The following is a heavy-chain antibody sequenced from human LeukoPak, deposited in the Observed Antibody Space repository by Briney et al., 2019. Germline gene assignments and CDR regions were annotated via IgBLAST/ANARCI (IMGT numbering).Heavy chain of an antibody. CDR3: ARDWEYSSGXFDX. Sequence: PGGSLRLSCAASGFTFSSYSMNWVRQAPGKGLEWVSYISSSSSTIYYADSVEGRFTISRDNAKNSLYLQMNSLRAEDTAVYYCARDWEYSSGXFDXXXQGTLVTVX. CDR1: GFTFSSYS. D-gene: IGHD3-22*01. J-gene: IGHJ4*02. CDR2: ISSSSSTI. V-gene: IGHV3-48*01.